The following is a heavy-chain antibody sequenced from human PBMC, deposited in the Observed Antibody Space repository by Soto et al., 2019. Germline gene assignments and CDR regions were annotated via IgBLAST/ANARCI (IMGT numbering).Heavy chain of an antibody. V-gene: IGHV3-23*01. Sequence: PGGSLRLSCAASEFSFSRYALNWVRQAPGKGLEWVSAISATGTTTYYADSVKGRFTISRDNSKRTLFLQMDSLSPEDTAVYYCATYSSPFDYWGQGTLVTVSS. CDR2: ISATGTTT. J-gene: IGHJ4*02. CDR1: EFSFSRYA. CDR3: ATYSSPFDY. D-gene: IGHD6-13*01.